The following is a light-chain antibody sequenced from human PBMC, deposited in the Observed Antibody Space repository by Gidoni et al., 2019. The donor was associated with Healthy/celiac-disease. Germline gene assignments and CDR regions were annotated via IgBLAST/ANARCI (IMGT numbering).Light chain of an antibody. CDR3: QQYHCYPWT. V-gene: IGKV1-5*03. J-gene: IGKJ1*01. CDR1: QSISSW. CDR2: KAS. Sequence: DIQTTQAPSTRSASVGDRVTITCRASQSISSWLAWYQQKPGKAPKLLIYKASSLEGGVPSRFSGSGSGPEFTLTLSSLQPDDFAAYYCQQYHCYPWTFGQGTKVEIK.